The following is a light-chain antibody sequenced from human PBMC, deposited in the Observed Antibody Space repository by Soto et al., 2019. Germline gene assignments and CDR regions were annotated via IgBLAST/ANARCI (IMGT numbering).Light chain of an antibody. CDR1: SSNIGNNY. CDR2: DNN. Sequence: QSVLTQPPSVSAAPGQKVTISCSGSSSNIGNNYVSWYQQFPETAPKLLIYDNNKRPSGIPDRFSGSKSGTSATLGITGLQTGDEADYYCGTWDSSLGAYYVFGTGTKLPVL. CDR3: GTWDSSLGAYYV. J-gene: IGLJ1*01. V-gene: IGLV1-51*01.